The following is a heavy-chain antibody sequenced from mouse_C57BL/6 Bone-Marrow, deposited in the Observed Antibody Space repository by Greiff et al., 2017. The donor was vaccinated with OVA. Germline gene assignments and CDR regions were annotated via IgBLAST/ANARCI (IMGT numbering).Heavy chain of an antibody. Sequence: VQLKQSGAELVKPGASVKLSCTASGFNIKDYYMHWVKQRTEQGLEWIGRIDPEDGETKYAPKFPGKATITADTSSNTAYLQLSSLTSEDTAVYYCARGGRVTTGRLVDYWGQGTTLTVSS. CDR2: IDPEDGET. V-gene: IGHV14-2*01. J-gene: IGHJ2*01. CDR1: GFNIKDYY. CDR3: ARGGRVTTGRLVDY. D-gene: IGHD2-2*01.